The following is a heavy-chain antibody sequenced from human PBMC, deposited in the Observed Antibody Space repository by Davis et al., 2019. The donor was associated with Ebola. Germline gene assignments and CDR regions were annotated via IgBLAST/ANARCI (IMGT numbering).Heavy chain of an antibody. V-gene: IGHV3-23*01. CDR1: GFTFSSYA. CDR3: AREAGPRGFDC. Sequence: GESLKIPCAASGFTFSSYAMSWVRQAPGKGLEWVSAISGSGGSTYYADSVKGRFTISRDNAKNSLYLQMNSLRAEDTAVYYCAREAGPRGFDCWGQGTLVTVSS. D-gene: IGHD1-26*01. CDR2: ISGSGGST. J-gene: IGHJ4*02.